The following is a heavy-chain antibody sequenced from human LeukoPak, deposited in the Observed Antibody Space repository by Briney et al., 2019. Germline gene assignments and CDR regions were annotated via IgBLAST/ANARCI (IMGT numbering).Heavy chain of an antibody. J-gene: IGHJ4*02. Sequence: GGSLRLSCAASGFTFSSYSMNWVRQAPGKGLEWVSSISSSSSYIYYADSVKGRFTISRDNAKNSLYLQMNSLRAEDTAVYYCARDCSSTSCYPFSWGQGTLVTVSS. V-gene: IGHV3-21*01. CDR2: ISSSSSYI. CDR1: GFTFSSYS. CDR3: ARDCSSTSCYPFS. D-gene: IGHD2-2*01.